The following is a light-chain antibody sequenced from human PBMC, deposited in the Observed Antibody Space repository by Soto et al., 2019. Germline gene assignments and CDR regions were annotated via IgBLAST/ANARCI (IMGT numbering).Light chain of an antibody. V-gene: IGKV1-5*01. J-gene: IGKJ1*01. CDR1: QSITTW. CDR2: DAS. Sequence: DIQMTQSPSTPSAPVGARVTITCRASQSITTWLAWYQQKPGKAPKLLIYDASSLESGVPSRFSGSGSGTEFTLTISSLQPDDFATYYCQQYYNYPETFGQGTKVDIK. CDR3: QQYYNYPET.